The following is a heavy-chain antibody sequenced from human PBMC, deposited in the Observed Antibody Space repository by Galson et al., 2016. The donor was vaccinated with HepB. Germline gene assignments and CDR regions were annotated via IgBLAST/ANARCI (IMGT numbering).Heavy chain of an antibody. V-gene: IGHV4-34*01. CDR1: GGSFSGYY. CDR3: AREVYYYGSGRRRGWFDP. J-gene: IGHJ5*02. D-gene: IGHD3-10*01. Sequence: ETLSLTCDVDGGSFSGYYWSWIRQPPGKGLEWIGEINHSGSTNYNPSLKSRVTISVDTSKNQFSLKLSSVTAADMAIYYCAREVYYYGSGRRRGWFDPWGQGTLVTVSS. CDR2: INHSGST.